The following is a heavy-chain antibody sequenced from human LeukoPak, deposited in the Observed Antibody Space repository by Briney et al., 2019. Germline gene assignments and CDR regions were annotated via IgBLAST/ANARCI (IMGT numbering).Heavy chain of an antibody. CDR2: IYTSGST. D-gene: IGHD6-6*01. CDR1: GGSISRYY. V-gene: IGHV4-4*09. CDR3: ARGRPYYYYYYYMDV. Sequence: SETLSLTCTVSGGSISRYYWSWIRQPPGKGLEWIGYIYTSGSTNYNPSLKSRVTISVDTSKNQFSLKLSSVTAADTAVYYCARGRPYYYYYYYMDVWGKGTTVTVSS. J-gene: IGHJ6*03.